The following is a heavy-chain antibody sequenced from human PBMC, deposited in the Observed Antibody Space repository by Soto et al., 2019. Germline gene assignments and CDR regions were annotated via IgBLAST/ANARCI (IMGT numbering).Heavy chain of an antibody. D-gene: IGHD3-9*01. J-gene: IGHJ4*02. CDR1: GFSFSDYY. Sequence: GGSLRLSCAASGFSFSDYYMSWIRQAPGKGLEWVSYISSSGSTIYYADSVKGRFTISRDNAKNSLYLQMNSLRAEDTAVYYCAKDVNYDILAGYYYYWGQGTLVTVSS. V-gene: IGHV3-11*01. CDR3: AKDVNYDILAGYYYY. CDR2: ISSSGSTI.